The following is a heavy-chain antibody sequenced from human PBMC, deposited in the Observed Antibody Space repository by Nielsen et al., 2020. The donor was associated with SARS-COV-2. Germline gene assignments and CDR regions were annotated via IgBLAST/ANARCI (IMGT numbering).Heavy chain of an antibody. Sequence: SETLSLTCAVYGGSFSGYYWSWIRQPPGKGLEWIGYIYYSGSTNYNPSLKSRVTISVDTSKNQFSLKLSSVTAADTAVYYCARAAYYDSSGYVPAFDYWGQGTLVTVSS. J-gene: IGHJ4*02. CDR2: IYYSGST. V-gene: IGHV4-59*01. D-gene: IGHD3-22*01. CDR3: ARAAYYDSSGYVPAFDY. CDR1: GGSFSGYY.